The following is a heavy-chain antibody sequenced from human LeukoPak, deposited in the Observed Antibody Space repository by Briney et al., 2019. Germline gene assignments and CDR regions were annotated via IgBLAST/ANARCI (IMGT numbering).Heavy chain of an antibody. Sequence: GGSLRLSCAASGFTFSSYWMSWVRQAPGKGLEWVANIKQDGSEKYYVDSVKGRFTISRDNAKNSLYLQMNSLRAEDTAVYYCARGRYYDSSGYYIAFDYWGQGTLVTVSS. D-gene: IGHD3-22*01. CDR2: IKQDGSEK. J-gene: IGHJ4*02. CDR1: GFTFSSYW. V-gene: IGHV3-7*01. CDR3: ARGRYYDSSGYYIAFDY.